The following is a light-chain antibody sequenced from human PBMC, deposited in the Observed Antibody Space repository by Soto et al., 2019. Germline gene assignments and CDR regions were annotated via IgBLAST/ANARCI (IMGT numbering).Light chain of an antibody. CDR2: EVS. Sequence: DDVMTPTPVSPSVAPGQPASISCKSSQSLLHITGESFLVWYLQKPGQSPQLLIYEVSTRVSGVPDRFSGSGSGTDFTLEISRVETDDVGIYYCMQSTQLPPTFGQGTRLEI. CDR1: QSLLHITGESF. J-gene: IGKJ5*01. V-gene: IGKV2D-29*02. CDR3: MQSTQLPPT.